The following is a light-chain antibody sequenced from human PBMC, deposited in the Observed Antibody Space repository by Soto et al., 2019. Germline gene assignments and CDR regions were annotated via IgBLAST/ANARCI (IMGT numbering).Light chain of an antibody. J-gene: IGKJ5*01. CDR2: GAS. V-gene: IGKV3-15*01. Sequence: TQSPSSLSASVGDRVTITCRASQSVSSNLAWYQQKPGQAPRLLIYGASTRATGISARFSGSGSGTEFTVTISSLQSEDFAVYYCQQYNNWPPITFGQGTRLEIK. CDR3: QQYNNWPPIT. CDR1: QSVSSN.